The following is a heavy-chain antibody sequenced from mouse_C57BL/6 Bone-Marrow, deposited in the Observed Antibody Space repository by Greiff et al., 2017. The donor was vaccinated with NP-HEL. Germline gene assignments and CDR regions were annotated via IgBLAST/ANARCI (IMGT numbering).Heavy chain of an antibody. CDR1: GFTFSDYY. CDR2: INYDGSST. V-gene: IGHV5-16*01. CDR3: ARGPLYGSSYFDY. J-gene: IGHJ2*01. D-gene: IGHD1-1*01. Sequence: EVQVVESEGGLVQPGSSMKLSCTASGFTFSDYYMAWVRQVPEKGLEWVANINYDGSSTYYLDSLKSRFIISRDNAKNILYLQMSSLKSEDTATYYCARGPLYGSSYFDYWGQGTTLTVSS.